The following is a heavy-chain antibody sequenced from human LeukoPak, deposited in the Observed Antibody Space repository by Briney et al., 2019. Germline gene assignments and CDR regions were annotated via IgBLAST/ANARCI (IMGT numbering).Heavy chain of an antibody. J-gene: IGHJ4*02. D-gene: IGHD1-1*01. CDR1: GFIFNDFY. Sequence: GGSLRLSCAASGFIFNDFYLSWIRQAPGKGLEWVSYISGSSSYTNTADSVKGRFTISRDNAKKSLYLQMDSLRAEDTAVYSCARGGTGTKSPLDYWGQGTLVTVSS. CDR2: ISGSSSYT. CDR3: ARGGTGTKSPLDY. V-gene: IGHV3-11*06.